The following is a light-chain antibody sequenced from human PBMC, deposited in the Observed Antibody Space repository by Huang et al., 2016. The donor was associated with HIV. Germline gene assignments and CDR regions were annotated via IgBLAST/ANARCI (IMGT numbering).Light chain of an antibody. Sequence: EVVLTQSPATLSLSPGERATLSCRASQSVDRYLAWYQQRPGQAPRLLIYDASNRATAIPARFSGSGSGTDVTLTISSLEPEDFAVYYCQQRSDWPQITFGQGTRLEIK. V-gene: IGKV3-11*01. J-gene: IGKJ5*01. CDR2: DAS. CDR1: QSVDRY. CDR3: QQRSDWPQIT.